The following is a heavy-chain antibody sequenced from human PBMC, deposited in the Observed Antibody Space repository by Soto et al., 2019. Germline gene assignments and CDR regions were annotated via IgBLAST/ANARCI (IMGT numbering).Heavy chain of an antibody. D-gene: IGHD2-21*01. J-gene: IGHJ6*02. CDR1: GFTFSNYA. CDR3: ARDWTVGV. V-gene: IGHV3-23*01. Sequence: EVQLLESGGDLVQPGGSLRLSCVASGFTFSNYAMSWVRQVPGKGLEWVSTITTSGGNTYYADSVRGRFTISRDNTKDTLHLQMNSLRAEDTAVYYGARDWTVGVWGQGTTVTVSS. CDR2: ITTSGGNT.